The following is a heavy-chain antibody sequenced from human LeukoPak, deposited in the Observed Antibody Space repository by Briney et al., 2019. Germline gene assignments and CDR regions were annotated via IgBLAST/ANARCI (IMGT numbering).Heavy chain of an antibody. CDR3: ARDRESSSGYYPFDY. V-gene: IGHV1-69*13. Sequence: SVKVSCKASGGTFSSYAISWVRQAPGQGLEWMGGIIPIFGTANYAQKFQGRVTITADESTSTAYMELSSLRSEDTAVYYCARDRESSSGYYPFDYWGQGTLVTVSS. CDR2: IIPIFGTA. D-gene: IGHD3-22*01. J-gene: IGHJ4*02. CDR1: GGTFSSYA.